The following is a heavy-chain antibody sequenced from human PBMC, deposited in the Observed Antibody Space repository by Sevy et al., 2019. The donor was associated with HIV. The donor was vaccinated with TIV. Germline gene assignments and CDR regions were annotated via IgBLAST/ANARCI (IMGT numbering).Heavy chain of an antibody. D-gene: IGHD1-26*01. CDR1: GFTFSNYE. J-gene: IGHJ3*02. CDR3: AREFGRDAFDI. V-gene: IGHV3-48*03. Sequence: GGSLRLSCVASGFTFSNYEMNWVRQAPGKGLEWVSYITGSGNIIYYADYVKGRFTISRDNAKNSLNLQMNSLRTEDTAIYYCAREFGRDAFDIWGQGTMVTVSS. CDR2: ITGSGNII.